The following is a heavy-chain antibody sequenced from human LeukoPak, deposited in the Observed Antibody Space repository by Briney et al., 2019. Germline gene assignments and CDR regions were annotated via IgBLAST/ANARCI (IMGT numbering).Heavy chain of an antibody. J-gene: IGHJ4*02. Sequence: PSETLSLTCAVYGGSFSGYYWSWIRQPPGKGLEWIGEINHSGSTNYNPSLKSRVTISVDTSKNQFSLKLSSVTAADTAVYYCARATYYYDSSGYYLDYWGQGTLVTVPS. CDR1: GGSFSGYY. D-gene: IGHD3-22*01. CDR3: ARATYYYDSSGYYLDY. CDR2: INHSGST. V-gene: IGHV4-34*01.